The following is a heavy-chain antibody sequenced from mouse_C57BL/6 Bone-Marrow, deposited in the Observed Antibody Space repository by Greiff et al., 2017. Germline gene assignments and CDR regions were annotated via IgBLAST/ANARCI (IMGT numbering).Heavy chain of an antibody. Sequence: EVQLQESGPELVKPGASVKMSCKASGYTFTDYNMHWVKQSPGQGLEWIGYINPNNGGTSYNQKFKGQATLTVTKSSSTAYMELRSLTSEASAVDYGARCYDAMDYWGQGTSVTVSS. CDR3: ARCYDAMDY. CDR2: INPNNGGT. CDR1: GYTFTDYN. J-gene: IGHJ4*01. V-gene: IGHV1-22*01.